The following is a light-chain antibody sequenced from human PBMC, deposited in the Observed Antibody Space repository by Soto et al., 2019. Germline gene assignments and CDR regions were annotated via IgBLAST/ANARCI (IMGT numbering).Light chain of an antibody. Sequence: QSALTQPRSVSGSPGQSVTIACTGTSSDVGGYYYVSWYQQHPGKAPKLIIYDVTRRPSGVPDRFSGSKSGNTASLTISGLQGEDEADYDCCSYAGSFTFPYVFGTGTKLTVL. CDR3: CSYAGSFTFPYV. CDR2: DVT. J-gene: IGLJ1*01. CDR1: SSDVGGYYY. V-gene: IGLV2-11*01.